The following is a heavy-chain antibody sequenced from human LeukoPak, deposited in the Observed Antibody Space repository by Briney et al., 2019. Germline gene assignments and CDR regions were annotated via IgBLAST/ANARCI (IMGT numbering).Heavy chain of an antibody. CDR3: ARDRDYGGNFDY. CDR1: GGSISSYY. CDR2: IYYSGST. Sequence: SETLSLTCTVSGGSISSYYWSWIRQPPGKGLEWIGYIYYSGSTNYNPSLKSRVTISVDTSKNQFSLKLSSMTAADTAVYYCARDRDYGGNFDYWGQGTLVTVSS. D-gene: IGHD4-23*01. J-gene: IGHJ4*02. V-gene: IGHV4-59*01.